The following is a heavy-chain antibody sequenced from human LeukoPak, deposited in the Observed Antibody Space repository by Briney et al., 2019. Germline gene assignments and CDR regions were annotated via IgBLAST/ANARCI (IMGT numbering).Heavy chain of an antibody. D-gene: IGHD3-9*01. CDR3: ARGMYYDILTGPLGFDY. V-gene: IGHV3-74*01. Sequence: GGSLRLSCAASGFTFSRYWMHWVRQAPGTGLVWVPRIHNDGSSTSYADSVKGRFTISRDNAKNTVYLQMNSLRAEDTAVYYCARGMYYDILTGPLGFDYWGQGTLVTVSS. J-gene: IGHJ4*02. CDR2: IHNDGSST. CDR1: GFTFSRYW.